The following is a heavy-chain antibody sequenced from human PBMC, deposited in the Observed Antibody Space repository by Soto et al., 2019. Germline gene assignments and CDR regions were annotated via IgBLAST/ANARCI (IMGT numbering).Heavy chain of an antibody. D-gene: IGHD3-3*01. CDR3: ARDRSGDYDFWSGPYYYYGMDV. V-gene: IGHV4-34*01. Sequence: SETLSLTCAVYGGSFSGYYWSWIRQPPGKGLEWIGEINHSGSTNYNPSLKSRVTISVDTSKNQFSLKLSSVTAADTAVYYCARDRSGDYDFWSGPYYYYGMDVWGQGTTVTVSS. CDR1: GGSFSGYY. CDR2: INHSGST. J-gene: IGHJ6*02.